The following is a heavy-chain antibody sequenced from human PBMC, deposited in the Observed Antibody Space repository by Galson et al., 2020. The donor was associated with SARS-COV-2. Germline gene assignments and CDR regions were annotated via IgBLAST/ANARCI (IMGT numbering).Heavy chain of an antibody. V-gene: IGHV5-51*01. CDR1: GYSFTSYW. CDR3: AAVAGGFVPYYFDY. Sequence: HGESLKISCKGSGYSFTSYWIGWVRQMPGKGPEWMGIIYPGDSDTRYSPSCQGQVTIPADKSISTAYLQWSSLKASDTAMYYCAAVAGGFVPYYFDYWGQGTLVTVSS. CDR2: IYPGDSDT. D-gene: IGHD6-19*01. J-gene: IGHJ4*02.